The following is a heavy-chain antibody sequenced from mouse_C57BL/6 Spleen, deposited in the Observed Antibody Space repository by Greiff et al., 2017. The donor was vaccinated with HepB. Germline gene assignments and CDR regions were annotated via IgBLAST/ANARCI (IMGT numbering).Heavy chain of an antibody. J-gene: IGHJ3*01. CDR3: ATAPYYYGSSYRAY. CDR1: GYTFTSYW. V-gene: IGHV1-50*01. D-gene: IGHD1-1*01. CDR2: IDPSDSYT. Sequence: QVQLQQPGAELVKPGASVKLSCKASGYTFTSYWMQWVKQRPGQGLEWIGEIDPSDSYTNYNQKFKGKATLTVDTSSSTAYMQLSSLTSEDSAVYYCATAPYYYGSSYRAYWGQGTLVTVSA.